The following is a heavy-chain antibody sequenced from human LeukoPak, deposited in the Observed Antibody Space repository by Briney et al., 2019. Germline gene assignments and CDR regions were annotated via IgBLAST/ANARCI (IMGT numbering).Heavy chain of an antibody. CDR3: ARIKDCGGGTCYSAFDY. J-gene: IGHJ4*02. D-gene: IGHD2-15*01. CDR2: INPTGGST. V-gene: IGHV1-46*01. Sequence: ASVKVSCKTSRYTFTNYYIHWVRQAPGQGLEWMGIINPTGGSTSYAQIFQGRVTMTRDTSTSTVYMELSRLKSEDTAVFYCARIKDCGGGTCYSAFDYWGQGTLVTVSS. CDR1: RYTFTNYY.